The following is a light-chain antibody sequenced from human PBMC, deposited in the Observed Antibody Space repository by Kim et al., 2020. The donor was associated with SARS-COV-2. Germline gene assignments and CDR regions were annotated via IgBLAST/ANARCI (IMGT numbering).Light chain of an antibody. CDR3: QQYGHSPRT. CDR2: DAS. J-gene: IGKJ2*01. CDR1: QSVRSSY. V-gene: IGKV3D-20*01. Sequence: EIVLTQSPVTLSLSPGERATLSCGASQSVRSSYLAWYQQKPGLAPRLLIYDASKRATGIPDRFSGSGSGTDFTLTINRVEPEDFAVYYCQQYGHSPRTFGQGTKLEIK.